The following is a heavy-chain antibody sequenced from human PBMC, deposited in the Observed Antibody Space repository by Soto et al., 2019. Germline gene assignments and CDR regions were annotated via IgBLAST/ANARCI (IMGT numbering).Heavy chain of an antibody. V-gene: IGHV3-23*01. CDR1: GFTFSSYA. D-gene: IGHD2-15*01. J-gene: IGHJ5*02. Sequence: EVQLLESGGGLVQPGGSLRLSCAASGFTFSSYAMSWVRQAPGKGLEWVSAISGSGGSTYYADSVKGRFTISRDNSKNTLYLQMNSLRAEDTAVYYCATDSGSRRTQAIFDPWGQGTLVTVSS. CDR3: ATDSGSRRTQAIFDP. CDR2: ISGSGGST.